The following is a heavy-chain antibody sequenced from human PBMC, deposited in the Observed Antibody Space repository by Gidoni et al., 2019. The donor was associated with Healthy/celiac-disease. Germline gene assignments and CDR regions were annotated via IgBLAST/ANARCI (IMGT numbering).Heavy chain of an antibody. CDR2: INPNSGGT. CDR1: GYTFTCYY. V-gene: IGHV1-2*04. CDR3: ARAGTGTTRYYYGMDV. J-gene: IGHJ6*02. Sequence: QVQLVQSGAAVKKPGASVTVSCKASGYTFTCYYRHWVRQAPGQGLEWMGWINPNSGGTNYAQKFQGWVTMTRDTSISTAYMELSRLRSDDTAVYYCARAGTGTTRYYYGMDVWGQGTTVTVSS. D-gene: IGHD1-7*01.